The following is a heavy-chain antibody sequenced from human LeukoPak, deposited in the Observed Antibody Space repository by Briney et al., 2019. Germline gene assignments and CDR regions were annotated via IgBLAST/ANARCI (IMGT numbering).Heavy chain of an antibody. D-gene: IGHD4-23*01. CDR3: AAKPGNPTVVTGEDY. Sequence: GGSLRLSCAASGFTFSSYAMSWVRQAPGKGLEWVSAISGSGGSTYYADSVKGRFTISRDNSKNTLYLQMNSLRAEDTAVYYCAAKPGNPTVVTGEDYWGQGTLVTVSS. V-gene: IGHV3-23*01. J-gene: IGHJ4*02. CDR2: ISGSGGST. CDR1: GFTFSSYA.